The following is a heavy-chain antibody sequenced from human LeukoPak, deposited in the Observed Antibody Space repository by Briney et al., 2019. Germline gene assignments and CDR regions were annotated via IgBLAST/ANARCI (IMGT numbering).Heavy chain of an antibody. J-gene: IGHJ4*02. V-gene: IGHV3-48*03. CDR3: ARDRLYCSSTSCYPY. Sequence: GGSLRLSCAASGFTFSSYEMTWVRQAPGKGLEWVSYISSSGSTIYYADSVKGRFTISRDNAKNSLYLQMNSLRAEDAAVYYCARDRLYCSSTSCYPYWGQGTLVTVSP. D-gene: IGHD2-2*01. CDR2: ISSSGSTI. CDR1: GFTFSSYE.